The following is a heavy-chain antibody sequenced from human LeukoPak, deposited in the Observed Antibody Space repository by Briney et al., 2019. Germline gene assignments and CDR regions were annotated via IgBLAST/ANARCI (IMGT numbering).Heavy chain of an antibody. Sequence: SETLSLTCAVYGGSFSGYYWSWIRQPPGKGLEWIGEINHSGSTNYSPSLKSRVTISVDTSKNQFSLKLSSVTAADTAVYYCAASPHDPIVVVHAFDIWGQGTMVTVSS. D-gene: IGHD3-22*01. V-gene: IGHV4-34*01. CDR3: AASPHDPIVVVHAFDI. CDR1: GGSFSGYY. J-gene: IGHJ3*02. CDR2: INHSGST.